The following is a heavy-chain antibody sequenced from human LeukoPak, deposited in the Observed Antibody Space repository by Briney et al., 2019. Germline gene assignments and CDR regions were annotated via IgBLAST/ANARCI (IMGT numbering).Heavy chain of an antibody. V-gene: IGHV4-59*02. CDR2: ISYIGST. CDR3: ARVVDGDYALYDY. D-gene: IGHD4-17*01. Sequence: SETLSLTCTVSGGSVSSYYWTWIRQPPGKGLEWIGYISYIGSTNYSPSLKSRVTISVDTSKNQFSLKVSSVTAADTAVYYCARVVDGDYALYDYWGQGTLVTVSS. CDR1: GGSVSSYY. J-gene: IGHJ4*02.